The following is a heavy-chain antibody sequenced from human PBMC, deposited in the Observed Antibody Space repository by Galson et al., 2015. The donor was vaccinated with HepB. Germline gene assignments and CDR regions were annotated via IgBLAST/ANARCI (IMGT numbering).Heavy chain of an antibody. CDR2: ISNDGTHD. CDR1: GFTFSSYA. J-gene: IGHJ4*02. D-gene: IGHD2/OR15-2a*01. CDR3: AKVGYTGCFYEGPHY. Sequence: SLRLSCAASGFTFSSYAMHWVRQAPGKGLEWVAVISNDGTHDYYADSVKGRFTISRDNSNNTLFLQMNSLRPEDTALYSCAKVGYTGCFYEGPHYWGQGTLVAVSS. V-gene: IGHV3-30*18.